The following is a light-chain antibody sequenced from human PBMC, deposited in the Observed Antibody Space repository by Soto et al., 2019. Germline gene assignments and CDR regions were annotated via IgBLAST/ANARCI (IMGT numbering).Light chain of an antibody. CDR2: VAS. CDR3: QQYGSSPLT. Sequence: EIVLTQSPGTLSLSPGERATLSCRASQSVSSSYLAWYQQKPGQAPRLLIYVASNRATGIPDRFSGSGSGTDFTLTISRLEPEDFAMYYCQQYGSSPLTFGGGTKVEIK. CDR1: QSVSSSY. J-gene: IGKJ4*01. V-gene: IGKV3-20*01.